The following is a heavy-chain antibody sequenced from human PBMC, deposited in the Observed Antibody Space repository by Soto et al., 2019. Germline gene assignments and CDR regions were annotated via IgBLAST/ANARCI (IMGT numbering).Heavy chain of an antibody. D-gene: IGHD6-13*01. CDR1: GGSISEKY. Sequence: QLQLQESGPGLLKASETLSLTCIVSGGSISEKYWNWVRQPPGKGLEWIGLIFANGHTGSNPSLKSRVTMSVDASKNPFSLRLTAMTAADTDVYYCVASLAASGLNWFDPWGRGTLVTVSS. CDR3: VASLAASGLNWFDP. J-gene: IGHJ5*02. V-gene: IGHV4-4*07. CDR2: IFANGHT.